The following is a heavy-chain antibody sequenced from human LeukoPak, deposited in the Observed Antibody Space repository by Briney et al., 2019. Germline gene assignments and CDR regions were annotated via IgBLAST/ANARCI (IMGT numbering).Heavy chain of an antibody. V-gene: IGHV1-18*01. CDR1: GYTFTSYG. Sequence: ASVKVSCKASGYTFTSYGISWVRQAPGQGLEWMGWINAYNGNTNYAQKLQGRVTMTTDTSTSTAYMELRSLRSDDTAVYYCARGWGYGVPRAPFLFDYWGQGTLVTVSS. J-gene: IGHJ4*02. D-gene: IGHD4-17*01. CDR3: ARGWGYGVPRAPFLFDY. CDR2: INAYNGNT.